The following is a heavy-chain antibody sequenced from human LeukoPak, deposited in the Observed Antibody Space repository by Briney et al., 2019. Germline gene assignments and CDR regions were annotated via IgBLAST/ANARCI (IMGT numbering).Heavy chain of an antibody. Sequence: SQTLSLTCTVSGGSISSGSYYWSWIRQPAGKGLELIGHIYTSGSTNYNPSLKSRVTISVDTSKNQFSLKLNSVTAADTAVYYCARVLYYYGSGGNIDYWGQGTLVTVSS. D-gene: IGHD3-10*01. CDR3: ARVLYYYGSGGNIDY. CDR2: IYTSGST. J-gene: IGHJ4*02. CDR1: GGSISSGSYY. V-gene: IGHV4-61*09.